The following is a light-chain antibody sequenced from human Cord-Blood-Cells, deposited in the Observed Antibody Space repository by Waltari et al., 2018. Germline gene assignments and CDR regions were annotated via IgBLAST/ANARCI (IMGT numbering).Light chain of an antibody. CDR3: QSYDSSNVV. CDR2: EDT. V-gene: IGLV6-57*03. Sequence: NFMLTQPHSVSYSPGKTVTISCPRTSGSIASNYVHWYQQRPGIAPTTVIYEDTQRPSGVPDRFSGSIDSSSNSASLTISGLKTEDEADYYCQSYDSSNVVFGGGTKLTVL. CDR1: SGSIASNY. J-gene: IGLJ2*01.